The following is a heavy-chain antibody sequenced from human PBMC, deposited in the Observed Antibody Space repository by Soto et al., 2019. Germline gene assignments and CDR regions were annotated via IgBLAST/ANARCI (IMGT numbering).Heavy chain of an antibody. D-gene: IGHD1-26*01. Sequence: SVKVSCKASGGGFTTYTVSWVRQAPGQGLEWMGRVIPIIDRANYARKFQGRVTITADKSTSTAYLKLSGLTSEDTAVYFCARDAVGSTPSIDFWGQGTLVTVSS. CDR3: ARDAVGSTPSIDF. CDR1: GGGFTTYT. J-gene: IGHJ4*02. CDR2: VIPIIDRA. V-gene: IGHV1-69*08.